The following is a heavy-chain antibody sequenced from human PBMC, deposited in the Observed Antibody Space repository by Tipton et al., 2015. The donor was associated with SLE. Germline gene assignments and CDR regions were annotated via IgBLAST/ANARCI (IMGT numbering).Heavy chain of an antibody. CDR2: ISYDGSNK. J-gene: IGHJ1*01. CDR3: ARGSVLLWFPGFQH. V-gene: IGHV3-30*03. Sequence: SLRLSCAASGFTFSDYYMSWIRQAPGKGLEWVAVISYDGSNKYYADSVKGRFTISRDNSKNTLYLQMNSLRAEDTAVYYCARGSVLLWFPGFQHWGQGTLVTVSS. CDR1: GFTFSDYY. D-gene: IGHD3-10*01.